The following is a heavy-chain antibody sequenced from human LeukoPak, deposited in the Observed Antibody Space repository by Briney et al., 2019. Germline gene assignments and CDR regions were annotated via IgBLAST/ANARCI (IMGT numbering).Heavy chain of an antibody. V-gene: IGHV1-69*13. CDR1: GGTFSSYA. Sequence: ASVKVSCKASGGTFSSYAISWVRQAPGQGLEWMGGIIPIFGTANYAQKFQGRVTITADESTSTAYMELSSLRSEDTAVYYCARGRFCSGGSCYSGIFLYWGQGTLVTVSS. CDR2: IIPIFGTA. J-gene: IGHJ4*02. D-gene: IGHD2-15*01. CDR3: ARGRFCSGGSCYSGIFLY.